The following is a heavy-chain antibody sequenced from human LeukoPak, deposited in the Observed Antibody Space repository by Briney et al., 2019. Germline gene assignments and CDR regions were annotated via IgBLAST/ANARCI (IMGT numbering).Heavy chain of an antibody. CDR2: INTNTGNP. CDR1: GYSFTNYA. CDR3: ARNNADGEGRFSY. D-gene: IGHD3-10*01. J-gene: IGHJ4*02. V-gene: IGHV7-4-1*02. Sequence: ASVNVSCKASGYSFTNYAMNWVRQAPGQGLEWMGWINTNTGNPTYAQGFTGRFVFSLDTSVSTAYLQISSLKAEDTAVYYCARNNADGEGRFSYWGQGTLVTVSS.